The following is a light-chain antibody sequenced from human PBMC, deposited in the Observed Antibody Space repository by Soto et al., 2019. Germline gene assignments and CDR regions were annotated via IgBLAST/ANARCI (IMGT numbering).Light chain of an antibody. CDR3: KQLQRTPFT. CDR1: QDISRY. Sequence: QLTQSPSSLSASVGDRVTITCRASQDISRYLAWYQQRAGKSPKLLIYGSSTLQSGVPSRFSGSGSGTELTLNISSLQPEDFATYHCKQLQRTPFTFGPGTTVDV. V-gene: IGKV1-9*01. J-gene: IGKJ3*01. CDR2: GSS.